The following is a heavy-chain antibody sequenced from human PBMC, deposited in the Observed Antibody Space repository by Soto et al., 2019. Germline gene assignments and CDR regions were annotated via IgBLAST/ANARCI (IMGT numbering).Heavy chain of an antibody. Sequence: GGSLRLSCAASGFTFSSYSMNWVRQAPGKGLEWVSSISSSSSYIYYADSVKGRFTISRDNAKNSLYLQMNSLRAEDTAVYYCAKDVGQQLDNYYFDYWGQGTLVTVSS. CDR3: AKDVGQQLDNYYFDY. V-gene: IGHV3-21*01. CDR1: GFTFSSYS. J-gene: IGHJ4*02. D-gene: IGHD6-13*01. CDR2: ISSSSSYI.